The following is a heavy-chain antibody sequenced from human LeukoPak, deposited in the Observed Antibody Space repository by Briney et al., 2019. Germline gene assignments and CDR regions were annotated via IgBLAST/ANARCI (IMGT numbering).Heavy chain of an antibody. CDR2: IHTSGST. CDR1: GGSVSSGNYF. J-gene: IGHJ4*01. V-gene: IGHV4-61*02. D-gene: IGHD6-13*01. Sequence: PSETLCLTCTVSGGSVSSGNYFWSWIRQPAGKGLECIGRIHTSGSTNYDPSLKSRVTISVDTSNNQFSLKLSSVTAADTAVYYCATQDSSSWYFDSWGQGTLVTVSS. CDR3: ATQDSSSWYFDS.